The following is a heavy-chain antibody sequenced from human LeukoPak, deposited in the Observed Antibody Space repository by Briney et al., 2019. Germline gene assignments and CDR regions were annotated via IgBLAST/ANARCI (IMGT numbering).Heavy chain of an antibody. CDR2: IGSSSSYI. V-gene: IGHV3-21*01. J-gene: IGHJ4*02. CDR3: ARWYYDFYFDY. Sequence: GGSLRLSCAASGFTFSSYSMNWVRQAPEKGLEWVSSIGSSSSYIYYADSGKGRFTISRDNAKNSLYLQMNSLRAEDTAVYYCARWYYDFYFDYWGQGTLVTVSS. CDR1: GFTFSSYS. D-gene: IGHD3-3*01.